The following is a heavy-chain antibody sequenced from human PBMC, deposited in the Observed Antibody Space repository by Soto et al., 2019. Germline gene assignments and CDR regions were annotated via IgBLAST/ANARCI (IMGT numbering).Heavy chain of an antibody. CDR3: ARFDRSGGSEDAFEI. Sequence: QVQLVQSGAEVKKPGSSVKVSRKASGGTFSSYTISWVRQAPGQGLEWMGRIIPILAIANYAQKVQGSVTITADKSTSTASVELSSLRSEDTAVYYCARFDRSGGSEDAFEIWGQGTMVTVSS. D-gene: IGHD6-19*01. CDR2: IIPILAIA. CDR1: GGTFSSYT. V-gene: IGHV1-69*02. J-gene: IGHJ3*02.